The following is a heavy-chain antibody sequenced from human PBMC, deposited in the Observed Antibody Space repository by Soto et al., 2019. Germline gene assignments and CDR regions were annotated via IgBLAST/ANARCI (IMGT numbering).Heavy chain of an antibody. CDR2: ISVYNGDT. Sequence: QVQLVQSGTEVKKAGSAVKVSCKTSGYTFTPYGISWIRQAPGQGLEWIAWISVYNGDTNYAQNVQGRVTMTTDTLTTTAYLELRSLRSDDTAVYYCARVYCGGDCFSGGDFDYWGQGTLVTVS. D-gene: IGHD2-21*01. V-gene: IGHV1-18*01. J-gene: IGHJ4*02. CDR3: ARVYCGGDCFSGGDFDY. CDR1: GYTFTPYG.